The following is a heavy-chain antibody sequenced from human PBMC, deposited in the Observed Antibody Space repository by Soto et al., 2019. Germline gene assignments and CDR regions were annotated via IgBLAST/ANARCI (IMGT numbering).Heavy chain of an antibody. V-gene: IGHV4-34*01. CDR2: INHSGIT. D-gene: IGHD6-19*01. CDR3: AIGPRMWLAGGGY. CDR1: GGSFSGYY. Sequence: SETLSLTCAVHGGSFSGYYWSWIRQPPGKGLEWLGEINHSGITDYNPSLKSRITISIDTSKKQFSLKLNSVTAADTAVYYCAIGPRMWLAGGGYWGQGTQVTVPQ. J-gene: IGHJ4*02.